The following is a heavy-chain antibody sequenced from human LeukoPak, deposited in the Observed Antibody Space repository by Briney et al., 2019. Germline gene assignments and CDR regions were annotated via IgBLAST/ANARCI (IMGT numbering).Heavy chain of an antibody. Sequence: SETLSLTCNVSGGSISSNSWSWIRQPPGKGLEWIGYIYYSGSTNYNPSLKSRVTISVGTSKNQLSLKLSSVTAADTAVYHCARVWSEATNWFDSWGQETLVTVSS. CDR3: ARVWSEATNWFDS. J-gene: IGHJ5*01. CDR2: IYYSGST. CDR1: GGSISSNS. V-gene: IGHV4-59*01. D-gene: IGHD2-21*01.